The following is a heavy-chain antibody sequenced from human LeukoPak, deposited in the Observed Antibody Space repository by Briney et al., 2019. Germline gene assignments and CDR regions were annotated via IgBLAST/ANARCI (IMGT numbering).Heavy chain of an antibody. D-gene: IGHD6-13*01. Sequence: GESLKISCKGSGYSFNSYWIGWARQMPGKGLEWLAIIYPGDSDSRHSPSFQGQVTISADKSISTAYLQWSSLKASDTAMYYCARSREQQVVGGPDYWGQGTLVTVSS. CDR3: ARSREQQVVGGPDY. V-gene: IGHV5-51*03. J-gene: IGHJ4*02. CDR1: GYSFNSYW. CDR2: IYPGDSDS.